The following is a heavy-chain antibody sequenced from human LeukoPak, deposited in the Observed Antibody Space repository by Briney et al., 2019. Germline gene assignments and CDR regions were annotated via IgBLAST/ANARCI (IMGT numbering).Heavy chain of an antibody. CDR3: AREGIAAAGFSS. CDR2: ISAYNGNT. J-gene: IGHJ4*02. CDR1: GYTFTSYG. Sequence: ASVKVSCKASGYTFTSYGVTWVRQAPGQGFEWMGWISAYNGNTNYAQNFQGRVTMTRDTSTSTVYMELSSLRSEDTAVYYCAREGIAAAGFSSWGQGTLVTVSS. D-gene: IGHD6-13*01. V-gene: IGHV1-18*01.